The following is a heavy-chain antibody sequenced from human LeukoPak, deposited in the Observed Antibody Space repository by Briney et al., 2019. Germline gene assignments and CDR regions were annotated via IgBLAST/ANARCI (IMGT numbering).Heavy chain of an antibody. J-gene: IGHJ5*02. CDR1: GYTFTSYD. V-gene: IGHV1-8*01. CDR3: AKLAGPTMVRGFSWFDP. Sequence: ASVKVSCKASGYTFTSYDINWVRQATGQGLEWMGWMNPNSGNTGYAQKFQGRVTMTRNTSISTAYMEPGSLRSEDTAVYYCAKLAGPTMVRGFSWFDPWGQGTLVTVSP. D-gene: IGHD3-10*01. CDR2: MNPNSGNT.